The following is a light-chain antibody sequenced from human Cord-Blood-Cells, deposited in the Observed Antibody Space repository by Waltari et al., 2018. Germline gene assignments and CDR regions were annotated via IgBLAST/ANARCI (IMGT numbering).Light chain of an antibody. CDR2: GAS. Sequence: EIVMTQSPATLSVSPGERATLSCRASQSVSSNLAWYQQKPGQAPRLLIYGASTRATGIPAWFSGRGSGTEFTLTISSLQSDDVAVYYCQQYNNWPAYTFGQGTKLKIK. CDR3: QQYNNWPAYT. CDR1: QSVSSN. V-gene: IGKV3-15*01. J-gene: IGKJ2*01.